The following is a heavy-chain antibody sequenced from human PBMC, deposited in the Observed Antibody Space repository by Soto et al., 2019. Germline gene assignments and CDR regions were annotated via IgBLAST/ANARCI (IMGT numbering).Heavy chain of an antibody. V-gene: IGHV3-21*01. Sequence: RRYGGTSRWTSSSYRMNRVSQAPGKGLEWVSSISSSSSYIYYADSVKGRFTISRDNAKNSLYLQMNSLRPDDTAMYYCARDGVSSTEYTWNYGTYFDYWGQGALVTAPQ. CDR1: RWTSSSYR. J-gene: IGHJ4*02. CDR3: ARDGVSSTEYTWNYGTYFDY. CDR2: ISSSSSYI. D-gene: IGHD1-7*01.